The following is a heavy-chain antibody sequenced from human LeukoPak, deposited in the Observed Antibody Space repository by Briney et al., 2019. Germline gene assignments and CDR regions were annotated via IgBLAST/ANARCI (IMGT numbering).Heavy chain of an antibody. CDR1: GFTFSSYS. CDR3: ARQGAQDGGNSDAFDI. V-gene: IGHV3-21*01. CDR2: ISSSSSYI. Sequence: GGSLRLSCAASGFTFSSYSMNWVRQAPGKGLEWVSSISSSSSYIYYADSVKGRFTISRDNAKNSLYLQMNSLRAEDTAVYYCARQGAQDGGNSDAFDIWGQGTMVTVSS. J-gene: IGHJ3*02. D-gene: IGHD4-23*01.